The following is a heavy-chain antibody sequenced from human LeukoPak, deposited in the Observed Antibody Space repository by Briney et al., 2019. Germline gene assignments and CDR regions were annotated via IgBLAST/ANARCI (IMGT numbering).Heavy chain of an antibody. Sequence: SETLSLTCTVSGGSISSYYWSWIRQPPGTRLEWIGYVYYSGSTNYNPSLKSRVTVSLDTSKNQFSLKLNSVTATDTALYSCARRVVESAATTERNWFDPWGQGTLVTVSS. J-gene: IGHJ5*02. CDR2: VYYSGST. D-gene: IGHD4-11*01. V-gene: IGHV4-59*08. CDR1: GGSISSYY. CDR3: ARRVVESAATTERNWFDP.